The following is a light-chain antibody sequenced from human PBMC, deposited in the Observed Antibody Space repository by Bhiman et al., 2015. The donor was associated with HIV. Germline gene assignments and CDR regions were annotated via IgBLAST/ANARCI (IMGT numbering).Light chain of an antibody. Sequence: QSALTQPASVSGSPGQSITISCTGTSSDVGDYNFVSWYQQHPGKAPKLMIYDVSKWPSGVSNRFSGSKSGSTASLTISGLQPEDEGDYYCSSYSATNTYYVFGTGTKVTVL. CDR2: DVS. CDR3: SSYSATNTYYV. CDR1: SSDVGDYNF. V-gene: IGLV2-14*03. J-gene: IGLJ1*01.